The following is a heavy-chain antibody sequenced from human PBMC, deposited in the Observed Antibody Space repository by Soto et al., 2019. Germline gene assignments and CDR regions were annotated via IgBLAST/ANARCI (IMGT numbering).Heavy chain of an antibody. V-gene: IGHV3-30-3*01. CDR1: GFTFSSYA. D-gene: IGHD3-10*01. CDR3: ARGQNTYYFGSGRNAFDI. Sequence: GGSLRLSCAASGFTFSSYAMHWVRQAPGKGLEWVAVISYDGSNKFDADSVKGQFTITRDNSKNKLYLQMNSLRVEDTAAYYWARGQNTYYFGSGRNAFDIWGQGTMVTVSS. CDR2: ISYDGSNK. J-gene: IGHJ3*02.